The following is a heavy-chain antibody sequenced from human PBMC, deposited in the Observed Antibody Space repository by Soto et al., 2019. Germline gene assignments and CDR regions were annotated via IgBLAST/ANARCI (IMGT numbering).Heavy chain of an antibody. V-gene: IGHV3-23*01. CDR2: ISGSGGST. CDR1: GFTFSSYA. CDR3: AKSWKPDYYGSGSYIDY. D-gene: IGHD3-10*01. Sequence: GGSLRLSCAASGFTFSSYAMSWVRQAPGKGLEWVSAISGSGGSTYYADSVKGRFTISRDNSKNTLYLQMNSLRAEDTAVYYCAKSWKPDYYGSGSYIDYWGQGTLVTVSS. J-gene: IGHJ4*02.